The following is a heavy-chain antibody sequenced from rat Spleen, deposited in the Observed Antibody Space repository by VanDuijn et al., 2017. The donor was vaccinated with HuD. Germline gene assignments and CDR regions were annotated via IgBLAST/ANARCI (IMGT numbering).Heavy chain of an antibody. CDR1: GFTFSNAW. V-gene: IGHV6-8*01. CDR2: IKAKSNNYAT. J-gene: IGHJ3*01. Sequence: EVQLVETGGSLVQPGKSLKLTCATSGFTFSNAWMHWVRQSPEKQLEWVAQIKAKSNNYATYYAESVKGRFTISRDDTKSSVYLQMNSLKEEDTAIYYCTWDHYDSTYNYRFVYWGQGTLVTVSS. D-gene: IGHD1-12*02. CDR3: TWDHYDSTYNYRFVY.